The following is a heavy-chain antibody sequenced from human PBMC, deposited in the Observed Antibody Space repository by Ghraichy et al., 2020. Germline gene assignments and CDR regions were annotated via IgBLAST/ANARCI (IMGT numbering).Heavy chain of an antibody. Sequence: GGSLRLSCAASGFNFPGAWMSWIHQAPGKGPEWVASIKSKRDGETTDYVAPVKGRFTISRDDSKNTLYLQMNSLKADDTAVYYCATDDLHAITPLSEDPFDYWGQGTLVAVSS. CDR1: GFNFPGAW. CDR3: ATDDLHAITPLSEDPFDY. D-gene: IGHD2-21*01. V-gene: IGHV3-15*01. CDR2: IKSKRDGETT. J-gene: IGHJ4*02.